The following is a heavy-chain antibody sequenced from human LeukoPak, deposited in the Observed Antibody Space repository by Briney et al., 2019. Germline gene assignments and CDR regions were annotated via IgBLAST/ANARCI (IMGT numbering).Heavy chain of an antibody. Sequence: PSQTLSLXCTVSGGSISSGSYYWSWSRQPAGKGPEWIGRIYTSGSTNYNPSLKSRVTISVDTSKNQFTLKLSSVTAADTAVYYCARGGSVHYFDYWGQGTLVTVSS. D-gene: IGHD3-16*01. V-gene: IGHV4-61*02. CDR3: ARGGSVHYFDY. CDR1: GGSISSGSYY. J-gene: IGHJ4*02. CDR2: IYTSGST.